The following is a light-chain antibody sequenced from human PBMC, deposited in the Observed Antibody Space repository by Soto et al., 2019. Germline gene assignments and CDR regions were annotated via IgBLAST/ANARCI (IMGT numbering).Light chain of an antibody. CDR2: DAS. Sequence: EIVLTQSPATLSLSPGERATLSCRASQSVSSYLAWYHQKPGQAPRLLIYDASNSATGIPSRFSGSGSGTDFALTISRLEQEGLAVDNCQQSRNLPPADTFGQGTNLEN. V-gene: IGKV3-11*01. CDR1: QSVSSY. J-gene: IGKJ2*01. CDR3: QQSRNLPPADT.